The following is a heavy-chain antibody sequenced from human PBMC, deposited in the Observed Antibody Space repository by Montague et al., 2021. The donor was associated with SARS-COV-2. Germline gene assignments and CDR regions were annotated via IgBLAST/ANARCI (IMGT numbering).Heavy chain of an antibody. D-gene: IGHD3-22*01. J-gene: IGHJ4*02. CDR3: ARGTLSMNMVVVVLLGGIYYFDS. V-gene: IGHV4-34*01. Sequence: SETLSLTCAVYGGSFSNYYWSWIRQPPGKGLEWIGDSNHRGSTNYNPSLKSRVTISVDTSKNQFSLKLNSVTAADTAVYYCARGTLSMNMVVVVLLGGIYYFDSWGQGTLVAVSS. CDR1: GGSFSNYY. CDR2: SNHRGST.